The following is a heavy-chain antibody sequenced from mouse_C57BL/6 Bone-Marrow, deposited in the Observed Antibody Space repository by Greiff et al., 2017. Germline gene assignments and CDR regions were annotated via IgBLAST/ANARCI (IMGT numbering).Heavy chain of an antibody. J-gene: IGHJ1*03. CDR3: AKSPSIYGYFDV. CDR1: GFSLTSYG. V-gene: IGHV2-5*01. D-gene: IGHD2-3*01. Sequence: VQLQQSGPGLVQPSQSLSITCTVSGFSLTSYGVHWVRQSPGKGLEWLGVIWRGGSTDYNAAFMSRLSITKDNSKSQVFFKMNSLQADDTAIYDWAKSPSIYGYFDVWGTGTTVTVSS. CDR2: IWRGGST.